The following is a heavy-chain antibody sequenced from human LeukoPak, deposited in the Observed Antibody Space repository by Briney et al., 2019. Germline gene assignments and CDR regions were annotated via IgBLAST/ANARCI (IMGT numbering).Heavy chain of an antibody. CDR2: IYYSGST. Sequence: SETLSLTCTVSGGSISSSSYYWGWIRQPPGKGLEWIGSIYYSGSTYYNPSLKSRVTISVDTSKNQFSLKLSSVTAADTAVYYCARLGFGGYCSSTSCYARWAPGYWGQGTLVTVSS. CDR3: ARLGFGGYCSSTSCYARWAPGY. J-gene: IGHJ4*02. D-gene: IGHD2-2*01. V-gene: IGHV4-39*01. CDR1: GGSISSSSYY.